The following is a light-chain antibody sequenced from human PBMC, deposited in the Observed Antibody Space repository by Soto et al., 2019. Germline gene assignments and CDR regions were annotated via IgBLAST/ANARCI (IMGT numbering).Light chain of an antibody. CDR3: AAWDASLNGRV. V-gene: IGLV1-44*01. CDR1: SSNIGSNT. CDR2: SNN. J-gene: IGLJ2*01. Sequence: QSVLTQPPSASGTPGQRVPISCSGSSSNIGSNTVSWYQQLPGTAPKLLIYSNNQRPSGVPDRFSGSKSGTSASLAISGLQSEDEADYYCAAWDASLNGRVFGGGTKVTVL.